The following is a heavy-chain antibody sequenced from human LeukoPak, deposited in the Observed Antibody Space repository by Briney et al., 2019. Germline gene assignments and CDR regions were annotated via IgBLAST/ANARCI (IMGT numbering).Heavy chain of an antibody. V-gene: IGHV3-9*01. CDR3: AKSRSGGNYGDFDY. CDR2: ITWNSGSI. J-gene: IGHJ4*02. CDR1: GFTFDDYA. Sequence: GRSLRLSCAASGFTFDDYAMHWVRQAPGKGPEWVSGITWNSGSIDYADSVKGRFTISRDNAKNSLYLQMNSLRAEDTALYYCAKSRSGGNYGDFDYWGQGTLVTVSS. D-gene: IGHD1-7*01.